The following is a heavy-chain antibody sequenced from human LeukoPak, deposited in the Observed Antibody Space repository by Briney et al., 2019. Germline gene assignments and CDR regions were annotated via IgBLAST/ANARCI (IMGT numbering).Heavy chain of an antibody. V-gene: IGHV4-59*03. CDR3: TTTGGSSTDPVFDP. CDR2: IYNSATT. J-gene: IGHJ5*02. Sequence: SETLSLTCTVSGGSISAYYWSWIRQPPGKERQWIGFIYNSATTRYNPSLRSRVTMSLDTSKNQFSLRLNSVTAADTAVYFCTTTGGSSTDPVFDPWGQGTLVTVSS. CDR1: GGSISAYY. D-gene: IGHD6-13*01.